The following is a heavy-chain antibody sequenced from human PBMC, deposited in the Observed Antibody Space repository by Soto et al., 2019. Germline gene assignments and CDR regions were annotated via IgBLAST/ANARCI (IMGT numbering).Heavy chain of an antibody. J-gene: IGHJ6*02. CDR2: ISGSGRST. CDR3: AKILLPGDV. CDR1: GFIFSDYA. Sequence: PGGSLRLSCAASGFIFSDYAMSWVRQAPGKGLEWVSGISGSGRSTYYADSVKGRFTISRDNSKNTLYLQMNSLRVEDTAVYYCAKILLPGDVWGQGTTVTVSS. V-gene: IGHV3-23*01.